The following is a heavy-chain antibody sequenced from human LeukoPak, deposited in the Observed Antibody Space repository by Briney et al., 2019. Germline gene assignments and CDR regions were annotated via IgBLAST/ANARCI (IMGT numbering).Heavy chain of an antibody. CDR3: ARRPIVVVPAAKISYYYYYMDV. Sequence: PSETLSLTCTVSGGSISSYYWSWIRQPPGKGLEWIGYIYYSGSTNYNPSLKSRVTMSVDTSKNQFSLKLSSVTAADTAVYYCARRPIVVVPAAKISYYYYYMDVWGKGTTVTVSS. J-gene: IGHJ6*03. D-gene: IGHD2-2*01. CDR1: GGSISSYY. V-gene: IGHV4-59*01. CDR2: IYYSGST.